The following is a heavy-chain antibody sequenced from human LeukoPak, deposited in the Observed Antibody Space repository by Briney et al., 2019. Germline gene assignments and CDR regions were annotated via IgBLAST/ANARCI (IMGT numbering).Heavy chain of an antibody. J-gene: IGHJ3*02. D-gene: IGHD5-24*01. CDR3: ARDMGDGYNQGDDAFDI. CDR1: AFTFSSYW. Sequence: GGSLRLSCAASAFTFSSYWMHWVRQAPGKGLVWVSRINSDGSSTTYADSVKGRFTISRDNAKNTLYLQMNSLRAEDTAVYYCARDMGDGYNQGDDAFDIWGQGTMVTVSS. CDR2: INSDGSST. V-gene: IGHV3-74*01.